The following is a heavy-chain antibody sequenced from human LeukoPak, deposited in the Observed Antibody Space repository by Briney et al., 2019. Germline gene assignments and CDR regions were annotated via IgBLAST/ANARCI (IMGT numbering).Heavy chain of an antibody. Sequence: GGSLRLSCAASGFSFSGYYMSWIRQAPGKGLEWVSAISGSGGSTYYADSVKGRFTISRDNSKNTLYLQMNSLRAEDTAVYYCAKSSGSGYDLGYYFDYWGQGTLVTVSS. CDR2: ISGSGGST. J-gene: IGHJ4*02. V-gene: IGHV3-23*01. CDR1: GFSFSGYY. CDR3: AKSSGSGYDLGYYFDY. D-gene: IGHD5-12*01.